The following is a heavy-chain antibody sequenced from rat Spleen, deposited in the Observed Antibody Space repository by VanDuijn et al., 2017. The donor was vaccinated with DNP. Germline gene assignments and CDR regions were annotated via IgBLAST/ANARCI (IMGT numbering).Heavy chain of an antibody. Sequence: EVQLVESGGDLVQPGGSLKLSCVTSGFTFSDYWMTWLRQVPGRGLQWVASITSSGGHTYYPDSVKGRFTISRENARNTQYLQMDSLRSEDTATYYCATRGDNSWFAYWGQGTLVTVSS. CDR3: ATRGDNSWFAY. V-gene: IGHV5-31*01. CDR2: ITSSGGHT. CDR1: GFTFSDYW. D-gene: IGHD1-10*01. J-gene: IGHJ3*01.